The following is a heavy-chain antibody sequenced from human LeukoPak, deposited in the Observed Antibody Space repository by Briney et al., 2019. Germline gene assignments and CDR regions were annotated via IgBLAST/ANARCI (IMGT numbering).Heavy chain of an antibody. CDR2: TSSSDAGT. J-gene: IGHJ6*04. V-gene: IGHV3-23*01. D-gene: IGHD3-10*02. Sequence: GGSLRLSCAASGFTLSSYAMSWVRQAPGKGLEWVSATSSSDAGTYYAESVRGRFTISRDNSKNSLYLQMNSLRAEDTAVYYCAELGITMIGGVWGKGTTVTISS. CDR3: AELGITMIGGV. CDR1: GFTLSSYA.